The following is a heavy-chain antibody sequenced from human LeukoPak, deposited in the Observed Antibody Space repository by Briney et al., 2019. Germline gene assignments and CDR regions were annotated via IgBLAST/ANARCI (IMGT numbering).Heavy chain of an antibody. J-gene: IGHJ6*03. CDR3: ARGCTSCYSWDENYYYYMDV. CDR2: IYHSGST. V-gene: IGHV4-59*04. D-gene: IGHD2-2*02. Sequence: SETLSLTCTVSGGSISSYYWSWIRQPPGKGLEWIGSIYHSGSTYYNPSLKSRLTISVDTSKNQFSLKLSSVTAADTAVYYCARGCTSCYSWDENYYYYMDVWGKGTTVTVSS. CDR1: GGSISSYY.